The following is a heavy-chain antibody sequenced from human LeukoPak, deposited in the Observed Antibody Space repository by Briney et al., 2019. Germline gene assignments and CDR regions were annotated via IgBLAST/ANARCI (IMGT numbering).Heavy chain of an antibody. CDR1: GGSISSYY. D-gene: IGHD3-22*01. J-gene: IGHJ2*01. CDR3: ARDRDSSGLRDFDL. CDR2: IYYSGNT. V-gene: IGHV4-59*01. Sequence: SETLSLTCTVSGGSISSYYWSWIRQPPGKGLEWIGYIYYSGNTNYNPSLKSRVSVSIDTSKNQFSLQLSSVTAADTAVYYCARDRDSSGLRDFDLWGRGTLVTVSA.